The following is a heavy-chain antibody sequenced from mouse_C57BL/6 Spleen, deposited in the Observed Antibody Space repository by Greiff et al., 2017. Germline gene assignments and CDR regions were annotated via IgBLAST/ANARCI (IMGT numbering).Heavy chain of an antibody. CDR2: ISSGSSTL. D-gene: IGHD2-4*01. V-gene: IGHV5-17*01. Sequence: EVQRVESGGGLVKPGGSLKLSCAASGFTFSDYGMHWVRQAPEKGLECVAYISSGSSTLYYADTVKGRFTLSRDKAKNTLFLQMTSLRSEYTAMYYCARKLRLAMDYWGQGTSVTVSS. J-gene: IGHJ4*01. CDR3: ARKLRLAMDY. CDR1: GFTFSDYG.